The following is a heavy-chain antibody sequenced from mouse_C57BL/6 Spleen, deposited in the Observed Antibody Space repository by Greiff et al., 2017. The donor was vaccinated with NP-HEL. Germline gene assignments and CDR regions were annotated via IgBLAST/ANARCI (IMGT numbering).Heavy chain of an antibody. D-gene: IGHD4-1*01. J-gene: IGHJ1*03. CDR3: AREEGTGTGWYFDG. CDR2: INPNNGGT. V-gene: IGHV1-18*01. Sequence: EVQLQQSGPELVKPGASVKIPCKASGYTFTDYNMDWVKQSHGKSLEWLGDINPNNGGTIYNQKFKGKATLTVDKSSSTAYMELRSLTSEDTAVYYGAREEGTGTGWYFDGWGTGTTVTVSS. CDR1: GYTFTDYN.